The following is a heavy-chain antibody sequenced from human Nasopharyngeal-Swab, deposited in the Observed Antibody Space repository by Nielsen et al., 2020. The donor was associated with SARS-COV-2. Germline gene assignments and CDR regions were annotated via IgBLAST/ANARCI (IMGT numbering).Heavy chain of an antibody. CDR3: ARDIGYAGYLDY. Sequence: TLSLTCTVSGGSISSGSYYWSWIRQPAGKGLEWIGRIYTSGSTNYNPSLKSRVTISVDTSKNQFSLKLSSVTAADTAVYYCARDIGYAGYLDYWGQGTLVTVSS. D-gene: IGHD3-9*01. J-gene: IGHJ4*02. V-gene: IGHV4-61*02. CDR1: GGSISSGSYY. CDR2: IYTSGST.